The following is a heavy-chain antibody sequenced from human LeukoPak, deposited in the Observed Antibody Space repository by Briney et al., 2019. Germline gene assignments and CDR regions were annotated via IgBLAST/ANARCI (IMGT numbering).Heavy chain of an antibody. CDR1: GFTFSSYW. J-gene: IGHJ3*02. D-gene: IGHD5-24*01. CDR2: IKQDGSEK. CDR3: ARDHRKIIMRWLQSRLEHNAFDI. Sequence: GGSLRLSCAASGFTFSSYWMSWVRQAPGKGLEWVANIKQDGSEKYYVDSVKGRFTISRDNSKNTLYLQMNSLRAEDTAVYYCARDHRKIIMRWLQSRLEHNAFDIWGQGTMVTVSS. V-gene: IGHV3-7*01.